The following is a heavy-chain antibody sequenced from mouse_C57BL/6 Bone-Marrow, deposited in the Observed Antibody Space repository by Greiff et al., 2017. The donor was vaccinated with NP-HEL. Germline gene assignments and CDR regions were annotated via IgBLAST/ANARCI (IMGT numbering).Heavy chain of an antibody. CDR2: IWWDDDK. CDR1: GFSLSTFGMG. J-gene: IGHJ3*01. V-gene: IGHV8-8*01. CDR3: ARIGGAIYYGPAWFAY. Sequence: QVTLNESGPGILQPSQTLSLTCSFSGFSLSTFGMGVGWIRQPSGKGLEWLAHIWWDDDKYYNPALKSRLTISKDTSKNQVFLKIANVDTADTATYYCARIGGAIYYGPAWFAYWGQGTLVTVSA. D-gene: IGHD2-1*01.